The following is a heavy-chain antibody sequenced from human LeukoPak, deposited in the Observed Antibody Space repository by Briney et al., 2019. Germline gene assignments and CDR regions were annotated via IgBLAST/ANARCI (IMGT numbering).Heavy chain of an antibody. D-gene: IGHD1-1*01. CDR3: ARNWNPLGDPFDY. V-gene: IGHV5-51*01. CDR2: IYPGDSDT. Sequence: GESLKISCKGSGYSFTSYWIGWVRQMPGKGLEWMGIIYPGDSDTRYSPSFQGQVTISADKSISAAYLQWSSLKASDTAMYYCARNWNPLGDPFDYWGQGTLVTVSS. CDR1: GYSFTSYW. J-gene: IGHJ4*02.